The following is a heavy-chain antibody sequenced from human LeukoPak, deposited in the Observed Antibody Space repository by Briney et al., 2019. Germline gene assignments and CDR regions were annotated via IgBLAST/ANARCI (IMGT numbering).Heavy chain of an antibody. V-gene: IGHV1-18*04. Sequence: ASVKVSCKASGYTFTSYGISWVRQAPGQGLEWMGWISAYNGNTNYAQKLLGRVTMTTDTSTSTAYMELRSLRSDDTAVYYCARDQGYYGSGTVDYWGQGTLVTVSS. CDR1: GYTFTSYG. D-gene: IGHD3-10*01. CDR2: ISAYNGNT. CDR3: ARDQGYYGSGTVDY. J-gene: IGHJ4*02.